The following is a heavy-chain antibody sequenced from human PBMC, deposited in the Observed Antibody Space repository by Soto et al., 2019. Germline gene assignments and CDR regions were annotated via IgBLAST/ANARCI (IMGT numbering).Heavy chain of an antibody. CDR3: ARGRIFGLVRYYYSMDV. Sequence: QVQLVQSGAEVKKPGASVKVSCKASGFTFTSYDINWVRQATGHGLEWMGWMNPNSGNTAYAHKFQGRLTMSRNTPISTTYMELSRLRSEDTAVYFCARGRIFGLVRYYYSMDVWGKGTTVTVSS. CDR2: MNPNSGNT. D-gene: IGHD3-3*01. CDR1: GFTFTSYD. V-gene: IGHV1-8*01. J-gene: IGHJ6*03.